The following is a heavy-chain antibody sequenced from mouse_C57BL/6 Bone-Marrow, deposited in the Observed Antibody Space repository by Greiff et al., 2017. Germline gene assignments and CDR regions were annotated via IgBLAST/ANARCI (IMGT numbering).Heavy chain of an antibody. J-gene: IGHJ3*01. D-gene: IGHD2-2*01. CDR2: IYPGSGST. CDR3: ARASYYGYDGAY. V-gene: IGHV1-55*01. CDR1: GYTFTSYW. Sequence: VQLQQPGAELVKPGASVKMSCKASGYTFTSYWITWVKQRPGQGLEWIGDIYPGSGSTNYNEKFKGKATLTVDSSSSTAYMQLSSLTSEDSAVYYGARASYYGYDGAYWGQGTLVTVSA.